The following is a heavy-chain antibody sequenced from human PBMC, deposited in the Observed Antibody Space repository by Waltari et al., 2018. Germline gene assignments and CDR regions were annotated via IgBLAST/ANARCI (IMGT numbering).Heavy chain of an antibody. CDR2: IIPIFGTA. D-gene: IGHD2-2*01. CDR1: GDTFSSYA. CDR3: AREGPGGIVVVPAAPNWFDP. V-gene: IGHV1-69*13. Sequence: QVQLVQSGAEVKKPGSSVKVSCKASGDTFSSYAISWVRQAPGQGLEWMGRIIPIFGTANYAQKFQGRVTITADKSTSTAYMELSSLRSEDTAVYYCAREGPGGIVVVPAAPNWFDPWGQGTLVTVSS. J-gene: IGHJ5*02.